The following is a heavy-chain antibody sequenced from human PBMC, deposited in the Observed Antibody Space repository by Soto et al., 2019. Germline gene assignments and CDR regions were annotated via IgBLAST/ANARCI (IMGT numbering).Heavy chain of an antibody. CDR2: INPIFGTA. CDR3: ARYKGGRIAASWGPEGWFAP. CDR1: GGSFSSYA. V-gene: IGHV1-69*13. Sequence: ASVKVSCKDSGGSFSSYALSWVRQAPGRGLEWMGGINPIFGTANYAQKFQGRVTITADESTSTAYMELSSLRSEYTAVYYCARYKGGRIAASWGPEGWFAPWGQGTLVTVSS. D-gene: IGHD6-13*01. J-gene: IGHJ5*02.